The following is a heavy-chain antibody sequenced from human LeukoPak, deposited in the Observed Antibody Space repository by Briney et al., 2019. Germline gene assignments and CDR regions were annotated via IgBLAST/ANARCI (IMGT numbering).Heavy chain of an antibody. CDR1: GFTFSSYT. V-gene: IGHV3-48*01. CDR3: VRFAAGGSYYYYMDV. Sequence: GGSLRLSCAASGFTFSSYTMNWVRQPPGKGLEWVSNIGTSSTTTYYADSVKGRFTISRDNAKNSLYLQMNSLRADDTAVYYCVRFAAGGSYYYYMDVWGKGTTVTVSS. J-gene: IGHJ6*03. D-gene: IGHD6-25*01. CDR2: IGTSSTTT.